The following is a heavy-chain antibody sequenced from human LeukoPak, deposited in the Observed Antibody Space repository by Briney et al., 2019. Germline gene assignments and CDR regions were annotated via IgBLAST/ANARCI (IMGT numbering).Heavy chain of an antibody. Sequence: GGSLRLSCAASGFTFSSYAMSWVRQAPGKGLEWVSAISGSGGSTYYADSVKGRFTISRDNSKNTLYLQMNSLSAEDTAVYYCAKVSGGITMIVVVKTYYFDYWGQGTLVTVSS. CDR1: GFTFSSYA. J-gene: IGHJ4*02. CDR3: AKVSGGITMIVVVKTYYFDY. CDR2: ISGSGGST. D-gene: IGHD3-22*01. V-gene: IGHV3-23*01.